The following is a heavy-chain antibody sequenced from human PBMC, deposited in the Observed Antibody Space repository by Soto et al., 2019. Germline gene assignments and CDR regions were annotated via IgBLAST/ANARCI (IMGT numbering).Heavy chain of an antibody. Sequence: GGSLRLSCAASGFTFSSYGMHWVRQAPGKGLEWVAVIWYDGSNKYYADSVKGRFTISRDNSKNTLYLQMNSLRAEDTAVYYCARSGGYYDILTGYLRTLGYGMDVWGQGTTVTVSS. CDR1: GFTFSSYG. V-gene: IGHV3-33*01. J-gene: IGHJ6*02. CDR2: IWYDGSNK. D-gene: IGHD3-9*01. CDR3: ARSGGYYDILTGYLRTLGYGMDV.